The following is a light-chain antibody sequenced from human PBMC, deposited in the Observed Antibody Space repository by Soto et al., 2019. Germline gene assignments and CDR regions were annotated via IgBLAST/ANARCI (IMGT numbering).Light chain of an antibody. CDR2: AAS. J-gene: IGKJ4*01. CDR1: QAISSY. CDR3: LQLYSYPLT. V-gene: IGKV1-9*01. Sequence: DIQLTQSPFFLSASVGDRVTITCRASQAISSYLAWYQQKPGKAPKLLIYAASTLESGVPSRFSGSRSGTEFTLTISSLQSEDFATYYCLQLYSYPLTFGGGTKVEIK.